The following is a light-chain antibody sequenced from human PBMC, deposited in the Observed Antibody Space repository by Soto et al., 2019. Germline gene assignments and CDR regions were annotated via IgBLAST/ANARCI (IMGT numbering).Light chain of an antibody. J-gene: IGKJ1*01. V-gene: IGKV1-13*02. CDR3: QQYNSYRA. CDR1: QGIRND. Sequence: AIQMTQSPSSLSASVGDRVTSSCRASQGIRNDLAWYQQKPGRAPKLLISKASSLESGVPSRFSGSGFWTEFTLTISSLQPHDFATYYCQQYNSYRAFGQGTKVDIK. CDR2: KAS.